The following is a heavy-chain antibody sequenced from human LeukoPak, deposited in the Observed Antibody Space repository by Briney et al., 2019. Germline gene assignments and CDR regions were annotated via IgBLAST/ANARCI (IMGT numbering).Heavy chain of an antibody. CDR1: GFTFSSYE. Sequence: GGSLRLSCAASGFTFSSYEMNWVRQAPGKGLEWVSHISSSGSTIYYADSVKGRFTISRDNAKNSLYLQMNSLRAEDTAVYYCARVPSDYYDSSGYYSPLDYWGQGTLVTVSS. CDR3: ARVPSDYYDSSGYYSPLDY. D-gene: IGHD3-22*01. CDR2: ISSSGSTI. V-gene: IGHV3-48*03. J-gene: IGHJ4*02.